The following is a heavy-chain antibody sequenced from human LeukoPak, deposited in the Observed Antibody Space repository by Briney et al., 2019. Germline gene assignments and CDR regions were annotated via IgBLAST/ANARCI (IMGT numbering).Heavy chain of an antibody. CDR3: ARDPYCTNGVCSDFDY. Sequence: GGSLRLSCAASGFTFSDYYMSWIRQAPGKGLEWVSYISSSSSYTNYADSVKGRFTISRDNAKDSLYLQMNSLRAEDTAVYYCARDPYCTNGVCSDFDYWGQGTLVTVSS. D-gene: IGHD2-8*01. J-gene: IGHJ4*02. CDR1: GFTFSDYY. V-gene: IGHV3-11*06. CDR2: ISSSSSYT.